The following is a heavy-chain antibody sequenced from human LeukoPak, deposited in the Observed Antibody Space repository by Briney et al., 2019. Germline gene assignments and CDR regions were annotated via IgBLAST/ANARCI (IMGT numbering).Heavy chain of an antibody. CDR3: ARDKTAYGGFDY. D-gene: IGHD4-23*01. Sequence: PGGSLRLSCAASGFTFSSYAMHWVRQAPGKGLEWVAVISYDGSNKYCADSVKGRFTISRDNSKNTLYLQMNSLRAEDTAVYYCARDKTAYGGFDYWGQGTLVTVSS. J-gene: IGHJ4*02. CDR2: ISYDGSNK. CDR1: GFTFSSYA. V-gene: IGHV3-30*04.